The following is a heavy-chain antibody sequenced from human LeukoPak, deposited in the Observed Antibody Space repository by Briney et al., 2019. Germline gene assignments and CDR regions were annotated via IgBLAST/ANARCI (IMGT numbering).Heavy chain of an antibody. Sequence: GGSLRLSCAASGFTFSSYAMHWVRQAPGKGLEWVAVISYDGNNKYYADSVKGRFTISRDNSKNTLYLQMNSLRAEDTAVYYCARDTAAAGRFDYWGQGTLVTVSS. CDR1: GFTFSSYA. CDR3: ARDTAAAGRFDY. D-gene: IGHD6-13*01. V-gene: IGHV3-30*04. J-gene: IGHJ4*02. CDR2: ISYDGNNK.